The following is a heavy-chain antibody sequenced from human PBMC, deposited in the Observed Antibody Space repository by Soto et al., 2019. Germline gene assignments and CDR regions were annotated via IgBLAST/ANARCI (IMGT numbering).Heavy chain of an antibody. CDR1: GGSISSGGYS. V-gene: IGHV4-30-2*01. CDR3: ARGLWNDFFQY. Sequence: PSETLSLTXAVSGGSISSGGYSWTWIRQPPGKGLEWIGYVHHTGSTTYNTSLKTRVNISVDRPKNQFFLTLLSATAADSAVYYCARGLWNDFFQYWGLGILVTVSS. CDR2: VHHTGST. D-gene: IGHD1-1*01. J-gene: IGHJ1*01.